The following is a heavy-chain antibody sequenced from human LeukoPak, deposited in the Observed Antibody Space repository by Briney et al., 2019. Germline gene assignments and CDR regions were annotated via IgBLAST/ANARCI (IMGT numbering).Heavy chain of an antibody. D-gene: IGHD3-16*01. V-gene: IGHV1-2*02. J-gene: IGHJ6*03. CDR3: ARDGPGGGYYYMDV. CDR1: GYTFTGYY. CDR2: INPNSGGT. Sequence: ASVKVSCKASGYTFTGYYMHWVRQAPGQGLEWMGWINPNSGGTNYAQKFQGRVTMTRDTSISTAYMELSRLRSDDTAVYYCARDGPGGGYYYMDVWGKGTTVTISS.